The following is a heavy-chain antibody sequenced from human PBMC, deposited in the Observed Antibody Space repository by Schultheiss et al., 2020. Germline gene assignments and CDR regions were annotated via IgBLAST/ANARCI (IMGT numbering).Heavy chain of an antibody. V-gene: IGHV3-23*01. Sequence: GGSLRLSCAASGFTFSSYAMSWVRQAPGKGLEWVSAISGSGGSTYYADSVKGRFTISRDNSKNTLYLQMNSLRAEDTAVYYCAKDRNGSGWYRAADYWGQGTLVTVSS. CDR1: GFTFSSYA. CDR2: ISGSGGST. J-gene: IGHJ4*02. CDR3: AKDRNGSGWYRAADY. D-gene: IGHD6-19*01.